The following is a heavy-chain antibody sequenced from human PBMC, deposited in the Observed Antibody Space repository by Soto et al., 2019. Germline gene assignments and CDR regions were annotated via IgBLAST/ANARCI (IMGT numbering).Heavy chain of an antibody. CDR2: IYYSGST. V-gene: IGHV4-31*03. D-gene: IGHD6-6*01. CDR1: GGSISSGGYY. Sequence: SETLSLTCTVSGGSISSGGYYWSWIRQHPGKGLEWIGYIYYSGSTYYNPSLKSRVTISVDTSKNQFSLKLSSVTAADTAVYYCERYSSSKLFDYWGQGTLVTVSS. J-gene: IGHJ4*02. CDR3: ERYSSSKLFDY.